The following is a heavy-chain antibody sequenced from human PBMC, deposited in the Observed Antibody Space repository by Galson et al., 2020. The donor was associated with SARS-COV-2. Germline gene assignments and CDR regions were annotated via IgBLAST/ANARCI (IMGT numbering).Heavy chain of an antibody. D-gene: IGHD1-26*01. CDR2: IYSSGSN. V-gene: IGHV4-28*01. J-gene: IGHJ3*01. CDR3: ARTLALGNRSFDV. Sequence: SETLSLTCTVSGYSITSSNWWGWIRQAPAKGLEWIGYIYSSGSNNYNPSLRGRVTMSVDTSKNQLSLQLTSVTAVDTAIYYCARTLALGNRSFDVGGSGTLVTVSS. CDR1: GYSITSSNW.